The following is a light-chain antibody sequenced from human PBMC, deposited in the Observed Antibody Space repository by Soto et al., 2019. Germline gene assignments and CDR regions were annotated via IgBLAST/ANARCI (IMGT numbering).Light chain of an antibody. CDR1: QGVRNNY. Sequence: IVLTQSPDTLSLSPGERVTLSCRASQGVRNNYLAWYQQKPGQAPRLLIYETYRRATGIPDRFSGSGSGIDFTLTISRLEPEDYAVYYCHQYNNWPPWTFGQGTKVDIK. CDR3: HQYNNWPPWT. J-gene: IGKJ1*01. CDR2: ETY. V-gene: IGKV3D-20*02.